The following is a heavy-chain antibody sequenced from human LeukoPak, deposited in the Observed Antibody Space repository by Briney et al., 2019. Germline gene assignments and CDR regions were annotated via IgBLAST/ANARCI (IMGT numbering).Heavy chain of an antibody. J-gene: IGHJ4*02. CDR1: GYTFTSYA. D-gene: IGHD6-19*01. CDR2: ISAYNGNT. Sequence: ASVKVSCEASGYTFTSYAMHWVRQAPGQRLEWMGWISAYNGNTNYAQKLQGRVTMTTDTSTSTAYMELRSLRSDDTAVYYCARNIIEYSSGWYAPTFDYWGQGTLVTVSS. CDR3: ARNIIEYSSGWYAPTFDY. V-gene: IGHV1-18*01.